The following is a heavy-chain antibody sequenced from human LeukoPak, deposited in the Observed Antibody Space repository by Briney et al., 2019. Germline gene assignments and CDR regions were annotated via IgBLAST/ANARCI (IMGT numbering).Heavy chain of an antibody. Sequence: ASVKVSCKASGYTFTDYYMHWVRQAPGKGLEWMGWINPNSGGTNYAQKFQGRVTMTRDTSISTAYMELSRLRSDDTAVYYCAREGAVAVGRPADYWGQGTLVTVSS. J-gene: IGHJ4*02. D-gene: IGHD6-19*01. CDR1: GYTFTDYY. V-gene: IGHV1-2*02. CDR3: AREGAVAVGRPADY. CDR2: INPNSGGT.